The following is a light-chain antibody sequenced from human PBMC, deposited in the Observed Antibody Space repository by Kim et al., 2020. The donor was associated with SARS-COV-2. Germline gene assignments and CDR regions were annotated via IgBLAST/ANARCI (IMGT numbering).Light chain of an antibody. CDR2: LNSDGTY. J-gene: IGLJ3*02. CDR3: QTWGTGIWV. Sequence: SVKLTCTLNSGHSSYAITWHQQQPEKAPRYLMKLNSDGTYTKGDGIPDRFSGSSSGAERYLTISSLQSEDEADYYCQTWGTGIWVFGGGTQLTVL. V-gene: IGLV4-69*01. CDR1: SGHSSYA.